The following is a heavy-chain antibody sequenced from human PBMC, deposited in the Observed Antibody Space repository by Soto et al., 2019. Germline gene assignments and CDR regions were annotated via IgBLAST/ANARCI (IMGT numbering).Heavy chain of an antibody. J-gene: IGHJ4*02. CDR3: AVYGYGVSAAAY. Sequence: EVQLLESGGGLVQPGGSLRLSCVASGFSFSSYAMTWVRQAPGKGLEWVSVISGSDGSTYYADSVKGRFTISRDNSKNTLYLQMNSLRPEDTAVYYCAVYGYGVSAAAYWGQGTLVTVSS. CDR1: GFSFSSYA. D-gene: IGHD4-17*01. CDR2: ISGSDGST. V-gene: IGHV3-23*01.